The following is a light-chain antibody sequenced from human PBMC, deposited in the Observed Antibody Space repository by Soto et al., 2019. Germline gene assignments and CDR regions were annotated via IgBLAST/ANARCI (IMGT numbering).Light chain of an antibody. V-gene: IGLV2-8*01. CDR2: EVN. Sequence: QSALTQPPSASGSPGQSVTISCTGTSSDVGGYKYVSWYQQHPGKAPKLMIYEVNKRPSRVSDRFSGSKSGNTASLTVSGLQAEDEADDYCSSYAGSNNFVFGTGTKVTVL. CDR3: SSYAGSNNFV. J-gene: IGLJ1*01. CDR1: SSDVGGYKY.